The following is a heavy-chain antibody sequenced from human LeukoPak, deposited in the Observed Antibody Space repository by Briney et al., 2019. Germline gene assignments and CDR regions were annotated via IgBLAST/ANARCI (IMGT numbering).Heavy chain of an antibody. Sequence: GASVKVSCKASGYTFTSYGISWVRQAPGQGLEWMGWISAYNGNTNYAQKLQGRVTMTEDTSTDTAYMELSSLRSEDTAVYYCATVNGERRTRYYFDYWGQGTLVTVSS. CDR2: ISAYNGNT. J-gene: IGHJ4*02. CDR3: ATVNGERRTRYYFDY. D-gene: IGHD1-1*01. CDR1: GYTFTSYG. V-gene: IGHV1-18*01.